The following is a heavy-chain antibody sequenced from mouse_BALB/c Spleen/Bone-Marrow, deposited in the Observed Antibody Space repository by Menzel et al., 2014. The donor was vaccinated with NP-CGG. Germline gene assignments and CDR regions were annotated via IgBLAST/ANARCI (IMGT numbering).Heavy chain of an antibody. CDR2: INPGSGGT. Sequence: QVHVKQSGAELVRPGTSVKVSCKASGYAFTNYSIEWVKQRPGQGLEWIGVINPGSGGTNYNEKFRGKATLTADKSSSTAYMQLSSLTSDDSAVYFCARCLTGTSALDFWGQGTSVTVSS. CDR3: ARCLTGTSALDF. D-gene: IGHD4-1*01. J-gene: IGHJ4*01. CDR1: GYAFTNYS. V-gene: IGHV1-54*01.